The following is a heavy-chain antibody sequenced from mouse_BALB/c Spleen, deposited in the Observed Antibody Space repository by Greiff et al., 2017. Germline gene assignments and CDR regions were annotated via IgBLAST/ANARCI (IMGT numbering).Heavy chain of an antibody. CDR3: ARRDGNFAWFAY. Sequence: EVKLVESGGGLVQPGGSLKLSCAASGFTFSSYTMSWVRQTPEKRLEWVAYISNGGGSTYYPDTVKGRFTISRDNAKNTLYLQMSSLKSEDTAMYYCARRDGNFAWFAYWGQGTLVTVSA. D-gene: IGHD2-1*01. J-gene: IGHJ3*01. CDR1: GFTFSSYT. V-gene: IGHV5-12-2*01. CDR2: ISNGGGST.